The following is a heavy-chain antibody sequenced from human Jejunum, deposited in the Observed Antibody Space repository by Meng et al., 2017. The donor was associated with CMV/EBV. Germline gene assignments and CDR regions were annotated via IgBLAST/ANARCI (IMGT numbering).Heavy chain of an antibody. CDR3: ARSRCTRTSCYTGTFDY. V-gene: IGHV4-4*02. CDR1: DAIRSNHW. Sequence: DAIRSNHWWSWVRQPPGKGLEWIGEVSPTESTNHNPSLKSRVTISGDRSKNQFSLRLSSVTAADTAVYYCARSRCTRTSCYTGTFDYWGQGTLVTVSS. D-gene: IGHD2-2*02. J-gene: IGHJ4*02. CDR2: VSPTEST.